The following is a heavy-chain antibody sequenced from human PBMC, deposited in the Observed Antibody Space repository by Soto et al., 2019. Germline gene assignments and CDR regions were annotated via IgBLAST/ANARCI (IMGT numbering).Heavy chain of an antibody. CDR1: GGSISSGGYY. CDR2: IYYSGST. Sequence: SETLSLTCTVSGGSISSGGYYWSWIRQHPGKGLEWIGYIYYSGSTYYNPSLKSRVTISVDTSKNQFSLKLSSVTAADTAVYYCARGSRGSYLNNWFDPWGQGTLVTVSS. CDR3: ARGSRGSYLNNWFDP. J-gene: IGHJ5*02. D-gene: IGHD3-10*01. V-gene: IGHV4-31*03.